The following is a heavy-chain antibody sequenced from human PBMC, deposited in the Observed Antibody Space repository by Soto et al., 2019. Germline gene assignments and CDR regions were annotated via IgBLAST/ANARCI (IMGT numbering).Heavy chain of an antibody. CDR3: ARLHSDYAVDF. Sequence: ASVKVSCKPSGYIFTSCGFSWLRQAPGQGPEWMGWISTWNDDKRDTQKFRDRVTMTTDTSTSTAYMELRSLRFDDTAVYYCARLHSDYAVDFWGQGTLVTVSS. V-gene: IGHV1-18*04. J-gene: IGHJ4*02. CDR1: GYIFTSCG. CDR2: ISTWNDDK. D-gene: IGHD5-12*01.